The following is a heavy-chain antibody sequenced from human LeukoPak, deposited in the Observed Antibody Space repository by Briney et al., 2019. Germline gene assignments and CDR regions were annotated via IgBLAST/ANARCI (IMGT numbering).Heavy chain of an antibody. D-gene: IGHD2-21*02. CDR3: ARLLEGVTGRCGH. Sequence: GESLKNSYKGSGYSFSTYLIAWVRQVPGKGLEWMGIIYPGDSDTRYSPSFQGQVTISAYKSILTGYLQLSSLKASDTAMYYCARLLEGVTGRCGHWGQGTLVTVSS. V-gene: IGHV5-51*01. J-gene: IGHJ4*02. CDR1: GYSFSTYL. CDR2: IYPGDSDT.